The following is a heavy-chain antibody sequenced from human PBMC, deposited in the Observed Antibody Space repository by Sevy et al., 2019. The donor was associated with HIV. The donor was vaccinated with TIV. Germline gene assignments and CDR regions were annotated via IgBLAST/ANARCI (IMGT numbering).Heavy chain of an antibody. D-gene: IGHD3-3*01. J-gene: IGHJ4*02. V-gene: IGHV3-7*01. CDR3: AREVGGFNWRPYYFDS. CDR1: GFIFTDYW. CDR2: IKQDQSEK. Sequence: GGSLRLSCETSGFIFTDYWMSWVRQIPGKGLEWVATIKQDQSEKYYVDSVKGRFAISRDSANKSVSLQMNGLRAGDTALYFCAREVGGFNWRPYYFDSWGQGTLVTVSS.